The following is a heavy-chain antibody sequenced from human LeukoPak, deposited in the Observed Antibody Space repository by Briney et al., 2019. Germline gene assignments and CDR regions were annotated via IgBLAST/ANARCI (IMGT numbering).Heavy chain of an antibody. J-gene: IGHJ4*02. CDR1: GYTFSDYY. D-gene: IGHD5-12*01. CDR3: ARLWLRSVDY. CDR2: INPNSGDT. V-gene: IGHV1-2*02. Sequence: ASVKVSCKTSGYTFSDYYIHWIRQAPGQGLEWVGWINPNSGDTDYAQKFQGRVTVTRDTSISTAYMELGRLRSDDTAVYYCARLWLRSVDYWGQGTLVTVSS.